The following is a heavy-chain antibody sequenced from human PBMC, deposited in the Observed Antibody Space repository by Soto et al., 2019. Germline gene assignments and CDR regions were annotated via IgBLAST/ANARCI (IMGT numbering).Heavy chain of an antibody. V-gene: IGHV3-11*01. D-gene: IGHD3-22*01. Sequence: GGSLRLSCAASGFTFNDYYISWIRQAPGKGLEWVSYISSSGNTMYYADSVKGRFIMSRDNAKNSVFLQMNSLRGEDTAVYYCARDAGSADDDSGYYYALDYWGQGSLVTVSS. CDR1: GFTFNDYY. CDR2: ISSSGNTM. CDR3: ARDAGSADDDSGYYYALDY. J-gene: IGHJ4*02.